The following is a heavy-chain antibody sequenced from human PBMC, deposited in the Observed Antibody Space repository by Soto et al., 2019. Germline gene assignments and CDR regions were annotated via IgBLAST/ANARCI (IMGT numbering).Heavy chain of an antibody. CDR3: AQGRAVPVAIVRYYYYYMDV. J-gene: IGHJ6*03. CDR2: ISGSGGST. CDR1: GFTFSSCA. Sequence: GGSLRLSCAASGFTFSSCAMSWVRQAPGKGLEWVSVISGSGGSTYYADSVKGRFTISRDNSKNTLYLQMNSLRAEDTAVNYCAQGRAVPVAIVRYYYYYMDVWGKGTTVTVSS. V-gene: IGHV3-23*01. D-gene: IGHD2-2*01.